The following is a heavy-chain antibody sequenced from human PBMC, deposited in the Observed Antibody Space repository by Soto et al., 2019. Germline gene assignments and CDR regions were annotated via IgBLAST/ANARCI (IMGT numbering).Heavy chain of an antibody. Sequence: GGSLRLSCAASGFTFSSYAMSWVRQAPGKGLEWVSAISGSGGSTYYADSVKGRFTISRDNSKNTLYLQMNSLRAEDTAVYYCAKAVAWLPNQNYFDYWGQGTLVTVSS. CDR2: ISGSGGST. V-gene: IGHV3-23*01. CDR3: AKAVAWLPNQNYFDY. CDR1: GFTFSSYA. J-gene: IGHJ4*02. D-gene: IGHD3-22*01.